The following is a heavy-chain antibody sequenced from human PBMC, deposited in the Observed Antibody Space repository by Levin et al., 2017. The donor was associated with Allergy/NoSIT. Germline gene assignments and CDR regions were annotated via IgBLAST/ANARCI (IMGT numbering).Heavy chain of an antibody. CDR3: TSRMVTYFDY. CDR1: GFTFGDYA. V-gene: IGHV3-49*04. D-gene: IGHD5-18*01. CDR2: IRSKAYGGTT. Sequence: GGSLRLSCTASGFTFGDYAMSWVRQAPGKGLEWVGFIRSKAYGGTTEYAASVKGRFTISRDDSKSIAYLQMNSLKTEDTAVYYCTSRMVTYFDYWGQGTLVTVSS. J-gene: IGHJ4*02.